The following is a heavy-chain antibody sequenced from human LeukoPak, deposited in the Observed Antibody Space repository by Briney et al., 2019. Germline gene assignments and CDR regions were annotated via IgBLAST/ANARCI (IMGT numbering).Heavy chain of an antibody. CDR2: INHSGST. V-gene: IGHV4-34*01. Sequence: SETLSLTCAVYGGSFSGYYWSWIRQPPGKGLEWIGEINHSGSTNYNPSLKSRVTISVDTSKNQFSLKLSSVTAADTAVYYCARGYDILTGYYRGRPTTLDYWGQGTLVTVSS. J-gene: IGHJ4*02. CDR1: GGSFSGYY. D-gene: IGHD3-9*01. CDR3: ARGYDILTGYYRGRPTTLDY.